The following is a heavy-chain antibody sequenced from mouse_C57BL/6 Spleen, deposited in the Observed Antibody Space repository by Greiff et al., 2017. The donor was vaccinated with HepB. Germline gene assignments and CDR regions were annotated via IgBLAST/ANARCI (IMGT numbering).Heavy chain of an antibody. CDR2: IYPGDGDT. CDR1: GYAFSSSW. CDR3: ARGAVVPMDY. J-gene: IGHJ4*01. Sequence: VQLQQSGPELVKPGASVKISCKASGYAFSSSWMNWVKQRPGKGLEWIGRIYPGDGDTNYNGKFKGKATLTADKSSSTAYMQLSSLTSEDSAVYFCARGAVVPMDYWGQGTSVTVSP. V-gene: IGHV1-82*01. D-gene: IGHD3-3*01.